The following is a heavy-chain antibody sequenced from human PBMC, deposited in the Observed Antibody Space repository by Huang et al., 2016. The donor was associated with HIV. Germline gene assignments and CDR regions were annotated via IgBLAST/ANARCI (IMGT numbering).Heavy chain of an antibody. CDR3: ARDWSFGSSTSPAD. CDR2: FNPTRGGT. CDR1: GYTFTDSN. Sequence: QVQLVLSGAEVKNPGASVRVSCKASGYTFTDSNIHWVRQAPGQGLEWSGRFNPTRGGTIYAQRFQGRITMTRDTTISTVHMDLRRIQSDDTAVYCGARDWSFGSSTSPADWGQGTLVTVSS. V-gene: IGHV1-2*02. D-gene: IGHD6-6*01. J-gene: IGHJ4*02.